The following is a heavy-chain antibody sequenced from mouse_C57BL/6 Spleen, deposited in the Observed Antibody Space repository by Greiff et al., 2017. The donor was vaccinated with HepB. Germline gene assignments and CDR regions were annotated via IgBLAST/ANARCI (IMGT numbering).Heavy chain of an antibody. Sequence: VQLQQSGAELVRPGASVTLSCKASGYTFTDYEMHWVKQTPVHGLEWIGAIDPETGGTAYNQKFKGKAILTADKSSSTAYMELRSMTSEDSAVYYCTRGVNEDYDGAWFADWGQVTLVTVAA. CDR3: TRGVNEDYDGAWFAD. D-gene: IGHD2-4*01. V-gene: IGHV1-15*01. CDR1: GYTFTDYE. CDR2: IDPETGGT. J-gene: IGHJ3*01.